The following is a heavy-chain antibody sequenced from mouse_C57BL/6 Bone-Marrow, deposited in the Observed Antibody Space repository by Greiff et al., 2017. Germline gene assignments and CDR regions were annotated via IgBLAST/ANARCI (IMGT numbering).Heavy chain of an antibody. CDR2: IYPRDGST. CDR3: ARLEFDGSSGDWYFDV. D-gene: IGHD1-1*01. CDR1: GYTFTSYD. J-gene: IGHJ1*03. V-gene: IGHV1-85*01. Sequence: QVQLKESGPELVKPGASVKLSCKASGYTFTSYDINWVKQRPGPGLAWIGWIYPRDGSTKSNEKFKGKATLTVDTSSSTAYMELHSLTSEVSAVYFCARLEFDGSSGDWYFDVWGTGTTVTVSS.